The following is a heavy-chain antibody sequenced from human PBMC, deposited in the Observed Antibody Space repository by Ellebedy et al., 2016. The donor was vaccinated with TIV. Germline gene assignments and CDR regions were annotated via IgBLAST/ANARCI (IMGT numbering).Heavy chain of an antibody. Sequence: GGSLRLSCAASDFTVSSNYMSWVRQAPGKGLEWVSVIYSGGSTFYADSVKGRFTISRDNSKNTLYLQMNSLRAEDTAVYYCARGINGRNAFDIWGQGTMVTVSS. CDR1: DFTVSSNY. CDR2: IYSGGST. J-gene: IGHJ3*02. D-gene: IGHD1-26*01. CDR3: ARGINGRNAFDI. V-gene: IGHV3-53*01.